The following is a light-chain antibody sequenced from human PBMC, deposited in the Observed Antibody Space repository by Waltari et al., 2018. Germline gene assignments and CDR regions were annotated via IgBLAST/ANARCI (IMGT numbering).Light chain of an antibody. CDR1: QSVLYSSNNKNY. CDR3: QQYYSTPPT. V-gene: IGKV4-1*01. J-gene: IGKJ1*01. CDR2: WAS. Sequence: AVSLGERATINCKSSQSVLYSSNNKNYLAWYQQKPGQPPKLLICWASIRESGVPDRFSGSGSGTDFTLTISSLQAEDVAVYYCQQYYSTPPTFGQGTKVEIK.